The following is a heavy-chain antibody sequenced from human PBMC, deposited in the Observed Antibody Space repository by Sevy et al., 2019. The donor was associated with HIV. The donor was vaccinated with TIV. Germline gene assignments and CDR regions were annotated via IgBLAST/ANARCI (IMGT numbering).Heavy chain of an antibody. Sequence: GGSLRLSCAASGFTFSNTWMSWVLQAPGKALEWVGRIKSKTDGGTTDYAAPVKGRFTISRDDSKNTLYLQMNSLKTEDTAVYDCSTTPPPSGGGGQAHYYYYYGMDVWGQGTTVTVSS. V-gene: IGHV3-15*01. J-gene: IGHJ6*02. D-gene: IGHD3-16*01. CDR2: IKSKTDGGTT. CDR3: STTPPPSGGGGQAHYYYYYGMDV. CDR1: GFTFSNTW.